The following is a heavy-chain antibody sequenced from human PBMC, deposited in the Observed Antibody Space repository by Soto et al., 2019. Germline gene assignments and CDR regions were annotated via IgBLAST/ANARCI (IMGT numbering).Heavy chain of an antibody. V-gene: IGHV4-34*01. CDR1: GGSFSGYY. D-gene: IGHD6-19*01. J-gene: IGHJ6*02. CDR3: ARFSGSYYYAMDV. Sequence: PSETLSLTCAVYGGSFSGYYWSWIRQPPGKGLEWIGEINHSGVTNYKPSLKRRVTISVDTSKHQFSLQLKSVTAADTALYYCARFSGSYYYAMDVWGQGSTVTVS. CDR2: INHSGVT.